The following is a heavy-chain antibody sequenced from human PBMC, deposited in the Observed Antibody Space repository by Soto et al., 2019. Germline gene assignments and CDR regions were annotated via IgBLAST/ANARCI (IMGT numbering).Heavy chain of an antibody. CDR1: GFTFNSYW. J-gene: IGHJ6*02. CDR2: IKQDGGEK. CDR3: AKDLERSLGRRRSIAARYYGMDV. V-gene: IGHV3-7*03. D-gene: IGHD6-6*01. Sequence: GGSLILSCAASGFTFNSYWMSGVRQAPGKGMEWVANIKQDGGEKYYVDSVKGRFTISRDNSKNTLYLQMNSLRAEDTAVYYCAKDLERSLGRRRSIAARYYGMDVWGQGTTVTVSS.